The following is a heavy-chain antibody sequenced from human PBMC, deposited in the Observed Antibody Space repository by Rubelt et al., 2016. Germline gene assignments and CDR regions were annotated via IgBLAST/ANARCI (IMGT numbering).Heavy chain of an antibody. D-gene: IGHD1-1*01. CDR2: INPNSGGT. CDR3: ARDLVNWKVGWFDP. V-gene: IGHV1-2*02. CDR1: GYTFTGYY. Sequence: KPGSSVKVSCKASGYTFTGYYMHWVRQAPGQGLEWMGWINPNSGGTNYARKFQGRVTMTRDTSISTAYMELSRLRSDDTAVYYCARDLVNWKVGWFDPWGQGTLVTVSS. J-gene: IGHJ5*02.